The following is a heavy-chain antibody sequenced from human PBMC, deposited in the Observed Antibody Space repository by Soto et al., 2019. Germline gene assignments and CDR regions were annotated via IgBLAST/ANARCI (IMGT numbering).Heavy chain of an antibody. CDR2: IYHSGST. CDR3: AREEGGLDGSGSRRSYGMDV. J-gene: IGHJ6*02. Sequence: SETLSLTCAVSGGSISSGGYSWSWIRQPPGKGLEWIGYIYHSGSTYYNPSLKSRVTISVDTSKNQFSLKLSSVTAADTAVYYCAREEGGLDGSGSRRSYGMDVWGQGTTVTVSS. CDR1: GGSISSGGYS. V-gene: IGHV4-30-2*02. D-gene: IGHD3-10*01.